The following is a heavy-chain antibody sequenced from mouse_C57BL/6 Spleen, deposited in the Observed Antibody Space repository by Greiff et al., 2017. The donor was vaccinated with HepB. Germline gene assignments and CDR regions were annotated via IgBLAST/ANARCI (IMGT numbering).Heavy chain of an antibody. CDR2: ISSGSSTI. D-gene: IGHD2-1*01. V-gene: IGHV5-17*01. Sequence: EVMLVESGGGLVKPGGSLKLSCAASGFTFSDYGMHWVRQAPEKGLEWVAYISSGSSTIYYADTVKGRFTISRDNAKNTLFLQMTSLRSEDTAMYYCARQGNSPFDYWGQGTTLTVSS. CDR1: GFTFSDYG. CDR3: ARQGNSPFDY. J-gene: IGHJ2*01.